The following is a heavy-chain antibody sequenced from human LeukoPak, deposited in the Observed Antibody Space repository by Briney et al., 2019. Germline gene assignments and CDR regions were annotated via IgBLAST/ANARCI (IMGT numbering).Heavy chain of an antibody. Sequence: GGSLRLSCAASGFTFSSYAMSWVRQAPGKGLEWVSAISGSGGSTYYADSVKGRFTISRDNSKNTLYLQMNSLRAEDTAVYYCPKALWDYVWGSYYTPFDSWAREPWSPSPQ. CDR3: PKALWDYVWGSYYTPFDS. CDR1: GFTFSSYA. J-gene: IGHJ4*02. V-gene: IGHV3-23*01. D-gene: IGHD3-10*01. CDR2: ISGSGGST.